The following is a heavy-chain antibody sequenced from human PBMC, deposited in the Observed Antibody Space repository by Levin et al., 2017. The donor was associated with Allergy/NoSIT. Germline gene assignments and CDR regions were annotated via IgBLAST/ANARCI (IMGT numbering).Heavy chain of an antibody. CDR1: GFTFDDYG. J-gene: IGHJ6*03. V-gene: IGHV3-20*01. CDR2: INWNGGST. CDR3: ARAGSSGYSSSWYPHDSHYYYMDV. Sequence: PGGSLRLSCAASGFTFDDYGMSWVRQAPGKGLEWVSGINWNGGSTGYADSVKGRFTFSRDNAKNSLYLQMNSLRAEDTALYHCARAGSSGYSSSWYPHDSHYYYMDVWGKGTTVTVSS. D-gene: IGHD6-13*01.